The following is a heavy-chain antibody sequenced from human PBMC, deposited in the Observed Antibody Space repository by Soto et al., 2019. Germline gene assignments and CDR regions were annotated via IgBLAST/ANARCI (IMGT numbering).Heavy chain of an antibody. V-gene: IGHV3-23*01. CDR1: GFTFSSYA. D-gene: IGHD6-19*01. CDR2: ISGSGGST. CDR3: AKFYGGSGRQSFDY. J-gene: IGHJ4*02. Sequence: GGSLRLSXAASGFTFSSYAMSWVRQAPGKGLEWVSAISGSGGSTYYADSVKGRFTISRDNSKNTLYLQMNSLRAEDTAVYYCAKFYGGSGRQSFDYWGQGTLVTVSS.